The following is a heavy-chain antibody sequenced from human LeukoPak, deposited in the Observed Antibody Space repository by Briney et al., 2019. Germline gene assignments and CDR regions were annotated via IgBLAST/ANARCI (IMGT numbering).Heavy chain of an antibody. CDR1: GGSISSSSYY. Sequence: SETLSLTCTVSGGSISSSSYYWGWIRQPPGKGLEWIGSIYYSGSTYYNPSLKSRVTISVDTSKNQFSLKLSSVTAADTAVYYCARRAIAVAGFDYWGQGTLVTVSS. CDR2: IYYSGST. J-gene: IGHJ4*02. D-gene: IGHD6-19*01. V-gene: IGHV4-39*01. CDR3: ARRAIAVAGFDY.